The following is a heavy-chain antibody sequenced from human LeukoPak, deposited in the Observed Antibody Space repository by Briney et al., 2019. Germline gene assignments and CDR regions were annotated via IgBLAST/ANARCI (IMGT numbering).Heavy chain of an antibody. J-gene: IGHJ5*02. V-gene: IGHV4-39*06. CDR1: GGSISSSSYY. CDR2: IYYSGST. Sequence: SETLSLTCTVSGGSISSSSYYWGWIRQPPGKGLEWIGSIYYSGSTYYNPSLKSRVTISVDTSKNQFPLKLSSVTAADTAVYYCARLPPENWFDPWGQGTLVTVSS. CDR3: ARLPPENWFDP.